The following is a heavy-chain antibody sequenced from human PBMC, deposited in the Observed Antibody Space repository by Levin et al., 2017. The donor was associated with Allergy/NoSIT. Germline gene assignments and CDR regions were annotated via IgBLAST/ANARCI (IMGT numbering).Heavy chain of an antibody. CDR3: AKVRIVVVVAATHFDY. V-gene: IGHV3-30*18. J-gene: IGHJ4*02. CDR2: ISYDGSNK. D-gene: IGHD2-15*01. Sequence: GGSLRLSCAASGFTFSSYGMHWVRQAPGKGLEWVAVISYDGSNKYYADSVKGRFTISRDNSKNTLYLQMNSLRAEDTAVYYCAKVRIVVVVAATHFDYWGQGTLVTVSS. CDR1: GFTFSSYG.